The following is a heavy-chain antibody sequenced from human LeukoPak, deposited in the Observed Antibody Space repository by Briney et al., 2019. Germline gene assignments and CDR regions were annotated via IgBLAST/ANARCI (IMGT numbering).Heavy chain of an antibody. Sequence: SVKVSCKASGGTFSSYAISWVRQAPGQGLEWMGGIIPIFGTANYAQKFQGRVTITADESTSTAYMELSSLRSEDTAVYYCASLDHYDFWSGYYTVLRYWGQGTLVTVSS. D-gene: IGHD3-3*01. CDR1: GGTFSSYA. V-gene: IGHV1-69*13. CDR2: IIPIFGTA. J-gene: IGHJ4*02. CDR3: ASLDHYDFWSGYYTVLRY.